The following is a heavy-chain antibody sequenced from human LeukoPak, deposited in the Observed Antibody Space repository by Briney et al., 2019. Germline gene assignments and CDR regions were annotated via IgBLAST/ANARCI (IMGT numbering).Heavy chain of an antibody. CDR1: GFTFSDYY. D-gene: IGHD3-3*01. J-gene: IGHJ5*02. CDR2: ISGSGGST. CDR3: AKTSGCRRFDP. V-gene: IGHV3-23*01. Sequence: GGSLRLSCAASGFTFSDYYMSWIRQAPGKGLEWVSAISGSGGSTYFADSVKGRFTISRDNSKNTLYLQMNSLRAEDTAVYYCAKTSGCRRFDPWGQGTLVTVSS.